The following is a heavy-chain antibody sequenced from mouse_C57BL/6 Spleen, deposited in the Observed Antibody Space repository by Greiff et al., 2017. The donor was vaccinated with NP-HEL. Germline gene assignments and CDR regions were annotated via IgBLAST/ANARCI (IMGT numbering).Heavy chain of an antibody. CDR1: GFSLTSYG. V-gene: IGHV2-6-1*01. D-gene: IGHD2-13*01. CDR2: IWSDGST. Sequence: QVQLKQSGPGLVAPSQSLSITCTVSGFSLTSYGVHWVRQPPGKGLEWLVVIWSDGSTTYNSALKSRLSISKDNSKSQVFLKMNSLQTDDTAMYYCARHEGDSLYAMDYWGQGTSVTVSS. CDR3: ARHEGDSLYAMDY. J-gene: IGHJ4*01.